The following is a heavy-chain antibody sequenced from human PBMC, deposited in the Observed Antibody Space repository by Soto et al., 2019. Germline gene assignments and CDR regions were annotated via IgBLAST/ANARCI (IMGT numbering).Heavy chain of an antibody. D-gene: IGHD3-22*01. V-gene: IGHV1-69*01. J-gene: IGHJ5*02. Sequence: QVQLVQSGAEVKKPGSSVKVSCKASGGTFSSYAISWVRQAPGQGLEWMGGIIPIFGTANYAQKFQGRVTITADESTSTAYMELSSLRSEDTAVYYCARNRYYYDSSGPPLNWFDPWGQGTLVTVSS. CDR2: IIPIFGTA. CDR3: ARNRYYYDSSGPPLNWFDP. CDR1: GGTFSSYA.